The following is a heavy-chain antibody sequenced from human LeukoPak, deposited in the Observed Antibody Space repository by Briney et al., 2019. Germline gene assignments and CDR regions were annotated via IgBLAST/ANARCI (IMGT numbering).Heavy chain of an antibody. CDR3: ARGGKTIRFLAVHYMDV. J-gene: IGHJ6*03. CDR1: GGSSSDYF. D-gene: IGHD3-3*01. V-gene: IGHV4-34*01. CDR2: INHGGST. Sequence: SETLSLTCAVYGGSSSDYFWSWIRQPPGKGLEWIGEINHGGSTNYNPSLKSRITISVDTSKNQFSLQLNSVTPEDTAVYYCARGGKTIRFLAVHYMDVWGKGTTVIVS.